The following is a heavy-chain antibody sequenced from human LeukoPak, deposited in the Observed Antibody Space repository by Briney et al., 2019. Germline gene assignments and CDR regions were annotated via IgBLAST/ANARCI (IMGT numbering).Heavy chain of an antibody. CDR1: GGSISSYY. J-gene: IGHJ4*02. V-gene: IGHV4-59*01. Sequence: PSETLSLTCTVSGGSISSYYWGWIRQPPGKGLEWIGYIYCSGSTNYNPSLKSRVTISVDTSKNQFSLKLSSVTAADTAVYYCAREYSSSYVDYWGQGTLVTVSS. CDR3: AREYSSSYVDY. CDR2: IYCSGST. D-gene: IGHD6-13*01.